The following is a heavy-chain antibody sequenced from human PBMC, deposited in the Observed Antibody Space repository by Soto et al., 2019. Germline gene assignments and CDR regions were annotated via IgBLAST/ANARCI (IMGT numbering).Heavy chain of an antibody. CDR3: ARDLGLLKSLFDY. CDR2: ISVSGDNI. D-gene: IGHD3-16*01. V-gene: IGHV3-21*01. CDR1: GFSFNSFN. Sequence: GGSLRLSCLASGFSFNSFNMNWIRRAPGRCLEWVASISVSGDNIYYGDSVQGRFTISRDNSKRSVFLDLSSLRVEDTAVYYCARDLGLLKSLFDYWGQGXLVTVYS. J-gene: IGHJ4*02.